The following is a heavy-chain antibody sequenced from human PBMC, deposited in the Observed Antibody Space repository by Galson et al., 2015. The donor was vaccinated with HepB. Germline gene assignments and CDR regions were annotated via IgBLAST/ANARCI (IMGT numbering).Heavy chain of an antibody. CDR1: GFTFSSYG. J-gene: IGHJ2*01. Sequence: SLRLSCAASGFTFSSYGMHWVRQAPGKGLEWVAVIWYDGSNKYYADSVKGRFTITRDNSKNTLYLQMNSLRAEDTAVYYCARDLRLRGVLWFGELTKDWYFDLWGRGTLVTVSS. V-gene: IGHV3-33*01. CDR3: ARDLRLRGVLWFGELTKDWYFDL. D-gene: IGHD3-10*01. CDR2: IWYDGSNK.